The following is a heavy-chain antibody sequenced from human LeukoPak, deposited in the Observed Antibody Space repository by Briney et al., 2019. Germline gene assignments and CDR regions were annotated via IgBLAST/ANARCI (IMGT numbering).Heavy chain of an antibody. CDR1: GGSISSYY. D-gene: IGHD2-15*01. J-gene: IGHJ4*02. CDR2: IYYSGST. CDR3: ARDGRGCSGGTCYKY. V-gene: IGHV4-59*01. Sequence: SETLSLTCTVSGGSISSYYWSWTRQSPGKGLEWIGYIYYSGSTSYNPSLKSRVSMSVDTSKNQFSLKLSSLTAADTAVYYCARDGRGCSGGTCYKYWGQGILVTVSS.